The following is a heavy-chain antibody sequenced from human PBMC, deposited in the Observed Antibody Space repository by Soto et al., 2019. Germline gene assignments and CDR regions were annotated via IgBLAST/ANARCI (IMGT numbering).Heavy chain of an antibody. CDR3: ATDYDFWSGYYTKTSKTFDY. CDR1: GFTFSSYS. J-gene: IGHJ4*02. Sequence: QAGGSLRLSCAASGFTFSSYSMNWVRQAPGKGLEWVSYISSSSSTIYYADSVKGRFTISRDNAKNSLYLQMNSLRDEDTAVYYCATDYDFWSGYYTKTSKTFDYWGQGTLVTVSS. V-gene: IGHV3-48*02. D-gene: IGHD3-3*01. CDR2: ISSSSSTI.